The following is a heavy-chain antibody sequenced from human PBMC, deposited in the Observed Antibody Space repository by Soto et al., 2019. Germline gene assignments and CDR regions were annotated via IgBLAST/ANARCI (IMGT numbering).Heavy chain of an antibody. CDR1: GFTFSSYS. J-gene: IGHJ3*02. CDR3: ARMTTVSSNRFDI. V-gene: IGHV3-48*01. D-gene: IGHD4-17*01. CDR2: ISSSSSTI. Sequence: GSLRLSCAASGFTFSSYSMNWVRQAPGKGLEWVSYISSSSSTIYYADSVKGRFTISRDNAKNSLYLQMNSLRAEDTAVYYCARMTTVSSNRFDIWGQGTMVTVSS.